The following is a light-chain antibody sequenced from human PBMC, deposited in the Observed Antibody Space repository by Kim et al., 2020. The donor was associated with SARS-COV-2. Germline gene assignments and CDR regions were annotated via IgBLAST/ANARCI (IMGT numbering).Light chain of an antibody. J-gene: IGKJ4*01. CDR1: QSVSSF. V-gene: IGKV3-11*01. CDR3: RQRSNWPPLT. Sequence: EIVLTQSPATLSLSPGERATLSCRASQSVSSFLAWYQQKPGQAPRLLIYDASNRATGIPDRFSGSGSGTDFTLTISSLEPEDFAVYYCRQRSNWPPLTFGGGTKVEI. CDR2: DAS.